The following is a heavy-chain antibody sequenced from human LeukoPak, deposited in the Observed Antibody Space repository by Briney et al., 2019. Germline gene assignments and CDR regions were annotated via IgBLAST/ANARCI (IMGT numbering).Heavy chain of an antibody. CDR3: ARDIVLTSLPNDAFDI. J-gene: IGHJ3*02. D-gene: IGHD3-10*01. CDR2: INSNGTST. CDR1: GFTFSNYW. V-gene: IGHV3-74*01. Sequence: QPGGSLRLSCAASGFTFSNYWMHWVRQAPGRGLVWVSRINSNGTSTNYADSVKGRFTISRDNAKNSLYLQMNSLRAEDTAVYYCARDIVLTSLPNDAFDIWGQGTMVTVSS.